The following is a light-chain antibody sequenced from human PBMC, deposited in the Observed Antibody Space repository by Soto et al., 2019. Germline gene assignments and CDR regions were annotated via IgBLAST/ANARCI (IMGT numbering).Light chain of an antibody. CDR2: INYDGTH. CDR3: QSLGTGIQV. Sequence: QLVLTQSPSASASLGASVKLTCTLSSGYSTYAIAWHQQQSEKGPRFLMKINYDGTHSKGDGFFDRFSGSSSGAERHLTISSLQSEDEAYYYCQSLGTGIQVFCGGTKLTVL. CDR1: SGYSTYA. J-gene: IGLJ3*02. V-gene: IGLV4-69*01.